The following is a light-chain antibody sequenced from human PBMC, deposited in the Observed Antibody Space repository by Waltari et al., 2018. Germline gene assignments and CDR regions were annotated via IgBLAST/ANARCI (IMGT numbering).Light chain of an antibody. Sequence: DIVMTQSPDSLAVSLGERVTISCKSSQSVTNPSNSKNYLAWYQQKPGQPPNLLIYWASTRESGVPDRFSGSGSGTDFSLTISSLQSEDSAVYYCQQYYRWPLTFGGGTNVEIK. J-gene: IGKJ4*01. CDR1: QSVTNPSNSKNY. CDR2: WAS. CDR3: QQYYRWPLT. V-gene: IGKV4-1*01.